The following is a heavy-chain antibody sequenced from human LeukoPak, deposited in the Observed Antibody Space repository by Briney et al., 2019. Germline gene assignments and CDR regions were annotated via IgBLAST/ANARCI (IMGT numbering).Heavy chain of an antibody. Sequence: GGSLRPPCAASGFAFSTSWMSWVRQAPGKRLEWVANIKEDGSEKNYVDSVKGRFTISRDNAKNSLYLQMNSLRAEDTAVYYCARDTVTTFRFRDYYYYGMDVWGQGTTVTVSS. D-gene: IGHD4-17*01. CDR1: GFAFSTSW. CDR2: IKEDGSEK. V-gene: IGHV3-7*05. CDR3: ARDTVTTFRFRDYYYYGMDV. J-gene: IGHJ6*02.